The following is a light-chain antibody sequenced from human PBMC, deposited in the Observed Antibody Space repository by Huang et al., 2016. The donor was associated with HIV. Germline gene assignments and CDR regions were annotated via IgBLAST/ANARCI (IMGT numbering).Light chain of an antibody. V-gene: IGKV3-15*01. CDR2: GAS. CDR3: QQYNNWPIT. Sequence: EIVMTQSPATLSVSPGERATLSCRASQSVSNTLAWYQQKPGQSPRLLVYGASTRATGIPARVSGSGSGTEFTLTISSLQSDDVAVYYCQQYNNWPITFGQGTRLEI. J-gene: IGKJ5*01. CDR1: QSVSNT.